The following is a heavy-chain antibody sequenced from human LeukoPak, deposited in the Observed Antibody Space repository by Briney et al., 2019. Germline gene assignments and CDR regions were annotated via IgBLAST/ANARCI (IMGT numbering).Heavy chain of an antibody. CDR3: ARDRNYYDSSGYPDY. J-gene: IGHJ4*02. Sequence: GASVTVSCKASGYTFTSYGISWVRQAPGQGLEWMGWISGYNGNMNYAQKLQGRVTMTTDTSTSTAYMELRSPRSDDTAVYYCARDRNYYDSSGYPDYWGQGTLVTVSS. CDR2: ISGYNGNM. CDR1: GYTFTSYG. V-gene: IGHV1-18*01. D-gene: IGHD3-22*01.